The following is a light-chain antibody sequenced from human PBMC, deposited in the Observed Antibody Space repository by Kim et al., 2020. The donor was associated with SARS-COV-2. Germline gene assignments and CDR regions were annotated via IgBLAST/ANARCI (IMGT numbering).Light chain of an antibody. CDR2: DAS. J-gene: IGKJ1*01. CDR1: QSVGNY. CDR3: QQRSDWPPWT. V-gene: IGKV3-11*01. Sequence: SPGKRAALSCRASQSVGNYFAWYQQKPGQVPRLLIYDASNRATGIPARFSASGSGTGFTLTISSLEPEDFAVYYCQQRSDWPPWTFGPGTKVEFK.